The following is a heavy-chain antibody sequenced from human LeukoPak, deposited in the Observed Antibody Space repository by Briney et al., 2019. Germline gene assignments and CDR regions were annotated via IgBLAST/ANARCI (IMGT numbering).Heavy chain of an antibody. J-gene: IGHJ6*03. CDR1: GYSISSGYY. Sequence: PSETLSLTCTVSGYSISSGYYWGWIRQPPGKGLEWIGSIYHSGSTNYNPSLKSRVTISVDTSKNQFSLKLSSVTAADTAVYYCARGNEDYYMDVWGKGTTVTISS. D-gene: IGHD1-1*01. V-gene: IGHV4-38-2*02. CDR3: ARGNEDYYMDV. CDR2: IYHSGST.